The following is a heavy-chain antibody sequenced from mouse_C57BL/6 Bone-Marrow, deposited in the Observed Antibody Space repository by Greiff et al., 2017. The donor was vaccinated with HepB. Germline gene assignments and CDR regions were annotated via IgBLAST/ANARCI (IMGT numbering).Heavy chain of an antibody. CDR2: IYPRDGST. J-gene: IGHJ1*03. D-gene: IGHD1-1*01. CDR3: ARPYYGSSYGYFDV. Sequence: QVQLQQSDAELVKPGASVKISCTVSGYTFTDHTIHWMKQRPEQGLEWIGYIYPRDGSTKYNEKFKGKATLTADKSSSTAYMQLNSLTSEDAAVYCCARPYYGSSYGYFDVWGTGTTVTVAS. V-gene: IGHV1-78*01. CDR1: GYTFTDHT.